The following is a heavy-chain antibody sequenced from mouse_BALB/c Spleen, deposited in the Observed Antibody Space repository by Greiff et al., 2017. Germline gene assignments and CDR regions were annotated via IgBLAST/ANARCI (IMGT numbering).Heavy chain of an antibody. Sequence: VQLQQPGAELVKPGASVKMSCKASGYTFTSYWMHWVKQRPGQGLEWIGTIDPSDSYTSYNQKFKGKATLTVDTSSSTAYMQVSSLTSEDSAVYYCTRSGGDYWGQGTTLTVSS. CDR3: TRSGGDY. J-gene: IGHJ2*01. D-gene: IGHD1-1*02. CDR1: GYTFTSYW. V-gene: IGHV1S127*01. CDR2: IDPSDSYT.